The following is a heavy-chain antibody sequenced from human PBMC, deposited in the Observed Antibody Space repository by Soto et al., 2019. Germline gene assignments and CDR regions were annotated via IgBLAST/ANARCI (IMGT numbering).Heavy chain of an antibody. D-gene: IGHD2-8*02. J-gene: IGHJ4*02. CDR1: GGSFSGYY. Sequence: QVQLQQWGAGLLKPSETLSLTCAVYGGSFSGYYWTWIRQPPGTGLEWIGEINHSGSTNYNPSLKSRVTISVDTSKNQFSLKLPSVTAADTAVYYCTRDKITGLLDYWGQGTLVTVSS. CDR2: INHSGST. V-gene: IGHV4-34*01. CDR3: TRDKITGLLDY.